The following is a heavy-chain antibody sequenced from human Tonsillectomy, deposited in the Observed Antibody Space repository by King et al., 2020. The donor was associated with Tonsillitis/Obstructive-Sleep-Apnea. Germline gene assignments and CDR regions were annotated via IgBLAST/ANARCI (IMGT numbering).Heavy chain of an antibody. V-gene: IGHV3-23*04. Sequence: VQLVESGGGSVQPGGSLRLFCAASGFTFSNNVMSWVRQAPGKGLEWISSVSVRGGSTLYADSVKGRFTISRDNSKNTLYLQMDSLRVDDTADYYCAKGPPDFWGLFDYWGPGTVVTVYS. CDR2: VSVRGGST. J-gene: IGHJ4*02. D-gene: IGHD3-3*01. CDR3: AKGPPDFWGLFDY. CDR1: GFTFSNNV.